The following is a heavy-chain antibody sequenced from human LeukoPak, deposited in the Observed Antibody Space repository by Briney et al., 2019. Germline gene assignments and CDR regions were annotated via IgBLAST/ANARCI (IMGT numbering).Heavy chain of an antibody. D-gene: IGHD6-19*01. CDR3: AKDPTVAGAAEYFQH. CDR2: ISGSGGTT. Sequence: GGSLRLSCAASGFTFSSYAMNWVRQAPGKGLEWVSVISGSGGTTYYADSVKGRVTISRDNSKNTVYLQMNSLRAEDSAVYYCAKDPTVAGAAEYFQHWGQGTLVTVSS. V-gene: IGHV3-23*01. J-gene: IGHJ1*01. CDR1: GFTFSSYA.